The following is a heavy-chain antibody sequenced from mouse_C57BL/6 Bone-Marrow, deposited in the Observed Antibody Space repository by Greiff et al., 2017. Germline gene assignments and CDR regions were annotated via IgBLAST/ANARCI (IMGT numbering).Heavy chain of an antibody. CDR3: ARRRAYLDY. D-gene: IGHD3-3*01. Sequence: VQVVESGAELVRPGASVKLSCKASGYTFTDYYINWVKQRPGQGLEWIARIYPGSGNTYYNEKFKGKATLTAEKTSSTAYMQLSSLTSEDSAVYFCARRRAYLDYWGQGTTLTVSS. CDR2: IYPGSGNT. V-gene: IGHV1-76*01. CDR1: GYTFTDYY. J-gene: IGHJ2*01.